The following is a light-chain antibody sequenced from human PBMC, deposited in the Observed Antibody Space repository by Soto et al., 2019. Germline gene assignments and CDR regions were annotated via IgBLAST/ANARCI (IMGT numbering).Light chain of an antibody. V-gene: IGLV2-14*01. J-gene: IGLJ1*01. CDR1: SSDVGGYNY. CDR3: SSYTSSSTLYV. Sequence: QSVLTQPASVSGSPGQSITISCTGTSSDVGGYNYVSWYQQHPGKAPKLMIYDVSNRPSGASNRSSGSKSGNTASLTISGLQAEDEADYYCSSYTSSSTLYVFGTGTKVTVL. CDR2: DVS.